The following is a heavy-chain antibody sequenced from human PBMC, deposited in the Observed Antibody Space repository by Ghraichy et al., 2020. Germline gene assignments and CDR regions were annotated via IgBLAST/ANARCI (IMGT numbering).Heavy chain of an antibody. Sequence: GESLNISCAASGFTFSTYGLHWVRQAPGKGLEWVAVISYDGTNKYYADSVKGRFTISRDNSKNTLYLQMNSLRTEDTAVYYCAKADTLKTHMITFGGVIVIPPFGVDVWGQGTTVTVSS. CDR2: ISYDGTNK. CDR3: AKADTLKTHMITFGGVIVIPPFGVDV. CDR1: GFTFSTYG. V-gene: IGHV3-30*18. J-gene: IGHJ6*02. D-gene: IGHD3-16*02.